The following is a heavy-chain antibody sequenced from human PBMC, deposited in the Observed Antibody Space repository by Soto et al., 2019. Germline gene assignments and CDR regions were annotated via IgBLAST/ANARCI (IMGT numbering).Heavy chain of an antibody. J-gene: IGHJ5*02. V-gene: IGHV4-31*03. D-gene: IGHD1-26*01. CDR2: ISHSGIT. CDR3: ARVSHDYYYSWFDP. CDR1: GGSITTSGDY. Sequence: KPSETLSLTCTVSGGSITTSGDYWGWIRQHPGKGLEWIGYISHSGITEYNPSLKSRLTLSIDTSKNQFSLEMNSVTAADTAVYFCARVSHDYYYSWFDPWGQGNPVTFS.